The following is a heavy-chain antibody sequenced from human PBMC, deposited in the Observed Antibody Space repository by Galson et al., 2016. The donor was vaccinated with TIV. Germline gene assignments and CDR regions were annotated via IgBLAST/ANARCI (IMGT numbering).Heavy chain of an antibody. CDR2: IKQDGSEQ. D-gene: IGHD3-3*01. J-gene: IGHJ4*02. CDR3: AGARRYYDVWGGHTSYYFDY. V-gene: IGHV3-7*01. Sequence: SLRLSCAASRFTFSNYWMSWVRQAPGKGLEWVATIKQDGSEQFYVDSVRGRFTISRDNAKDSLYLQMNSLRAEDTAVYYCAGARRYYDVWGGHTSYYFDYWGQGTLVTVSS. CDR1: RFTFSNYW.